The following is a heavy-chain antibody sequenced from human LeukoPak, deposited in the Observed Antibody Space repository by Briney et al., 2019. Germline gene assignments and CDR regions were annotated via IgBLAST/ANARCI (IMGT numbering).Heavy chain of an antibody. J-gene: IGHJ5*02. CDR1: GGSISSGDYY. D-gene: IGHD3/OR15-3a*01. Sequence: PSETLSLTCTVSGGSISSGDYYWSWLRQPPGMGPEWIGDISYSGSTYYNPSLRSRLSISVDRPNNQFSLRLTSVTAADTAVYYCAKGGLATYNWFDPWGQGTLVIVSS. CDR2: ISYSGST. V-gene: IGHV4-30-4*01. CDR3: AKGGLATYNWFDP.